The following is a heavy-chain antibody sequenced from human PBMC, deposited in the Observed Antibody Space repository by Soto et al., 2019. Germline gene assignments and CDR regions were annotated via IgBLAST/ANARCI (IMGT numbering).Heavy chain of an antibody. Sequence: GASVKVSFKASGYTFTGYYMHWVRRAPGQGLEGMGWINPNSGGTNYAQKFQGRVTMTRDTSISTAYMELSRLRSDDTAVYYCARDFGSAMIVVVAPTNWFDPWGQGTLVTVSS. V-gene: IGHV1-2*02. J-gene: IGHJ5*02. CDR1: GYTFTGYY. CDR2: INPNSGGT. D-gene: IGHD3-22*01. CDR3: ARDFGSAMIVVVAPTNWFDP.